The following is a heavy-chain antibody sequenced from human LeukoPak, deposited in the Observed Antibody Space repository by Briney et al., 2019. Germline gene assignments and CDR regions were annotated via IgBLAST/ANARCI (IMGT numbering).Heavy chain of an antibody. V-gene: IGHV3-7*01. CDR3: ARIVPGLGSRWDYFEY. CDR2: IKQDGSET. Sequence: TGGSLRLSCAASGFTFSSYWMSWVSQAPGKGREWVANIKQDGSETYYVDSVKGRFTIARDNAKNSLYLQINSLRAEDTAVYYCARIVPGLGSRWDYFEYWGQGTLVTVSS. D-gene: IGHD6-13*01. CDR1: GFTFSSYW. J-gene: IGHJ4*02.